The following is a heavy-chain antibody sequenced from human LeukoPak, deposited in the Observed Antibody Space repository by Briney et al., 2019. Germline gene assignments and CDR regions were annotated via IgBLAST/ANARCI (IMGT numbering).Heavy chain of an antibody. D-gene: IGHD4-17*01. J-gene: IGHJ6*03. Sequence: GSSVKVSCKASGGTFSSYAISRVRQPPGQGLELMGVIIPIFGTANYEQKFQKRVTITADESTSTDYMEMSSLRSEATPAYYWSRAQPGVRYYYYMDVWGKGTTVTVSS. CDR1: GGTFSSYA. CDR3: SRAQPGVRYYYYMDV. CDR2: IIPIFGTA. V-gene: IGHV1-69*01.